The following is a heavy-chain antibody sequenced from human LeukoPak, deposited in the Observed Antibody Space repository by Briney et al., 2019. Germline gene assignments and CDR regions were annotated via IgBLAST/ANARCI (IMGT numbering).Heavy chain of an antibody. CDR3: ARVSLGYCSGGTCYFQDH. Sequence: ASVKVSCKASGYTFTNYDINWVRRATGQGLEWMGWMNPNSGNTGYAQKFQSRVTMTRSTSISTAYMELSSLTSEDTAVYYCARVSLGYCSGGTCYFQDHWGQGTLVTVPS. D-gene: IGHD2-15*01. CDR1: GYTFTNYD. CDR2: MNPNSGNT. V-gene: IGHV1-8*01. J-gene: IGHJ4*02.